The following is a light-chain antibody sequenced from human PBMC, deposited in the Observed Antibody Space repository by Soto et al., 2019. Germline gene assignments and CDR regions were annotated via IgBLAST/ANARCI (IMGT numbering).Light chain of an antibody. CDR2: GAS. V-gene: IGKV3-20*01. CDR3: QHSGSSPGLT. Sequence: EIVLTQSPGTLSLPPGERATLFCRASQSVTSSSIAWHQQKPGQAPRRLIYGASSRATGIRDRFSASGSGTDFTVTISRLESEDSAVYYCQHSGSSPGLTFCGGTKVEIK. CDR1: QSVTSSS. J-gene: IGKJ4*01.